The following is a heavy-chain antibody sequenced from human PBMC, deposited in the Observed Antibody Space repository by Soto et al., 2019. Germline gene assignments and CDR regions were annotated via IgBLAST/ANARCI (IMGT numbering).Heavy chain of an antibody. D-gene: IGHD5-18*01. CDR2: ISGSGGST. CDR3: AKRRGGYSYGPLDY. Sequence: EVQLLESGGGLVQPGGSLRLSCAASGFTFSSYAMSWVRQAPGKGLEWVSAISGSGGSTYYADSVKSLFTISRDNSKNTVYLQMDSLRAEDTAVYYCAKRRGGYSYGPLDYWGQGTLVTVSS. CDR1: GFTFSSYA. V-gene: IGHV3-23*01. J-gene: IGHJ4*02.